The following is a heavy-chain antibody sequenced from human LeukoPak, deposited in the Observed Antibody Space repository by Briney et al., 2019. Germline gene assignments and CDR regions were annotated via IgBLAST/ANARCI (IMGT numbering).Heavy chain of an antibody. CDR3: ARTFSDYDSSGYYYTLDY. CDR2: ISSGSSYI. D-gene: IGHD3-22*01. V-gene: IGHV3-21*01. J-gene: IGHJ4*02. CDR1: AFTFSSYS. Sequence: GGSLRLSCAASAFTFSSYSMNWVRRAPGKGLEWVSSISSGSSYIYYADSVKGRFTISRDNAKNSLYLQMNSLRAEDTAVYYCARTFSDYDSSGYYYTLDYWGQGTLVTVSS.